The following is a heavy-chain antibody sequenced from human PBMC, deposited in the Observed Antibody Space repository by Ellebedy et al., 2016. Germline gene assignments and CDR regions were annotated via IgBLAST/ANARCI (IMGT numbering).Heavy chain of an antibody. CDR1: GGSFSGYY. Sequence: SETLSLTCAVYGGSFSGYYWSWIRQPPGKGLEWIGEINHSGSTNYNPSLKSRVTISVDTSKNQFSLKLSSVTAADTAVYYCARHLGSRRPFDYWGQGTLVTVSS. CDR2: INHSGST. D-gene: IGHD7-27*01. CDR3: ARHLGSRRPFDY. J-gene: IGHJ4*02. V-gene: IGHV4-34*01.